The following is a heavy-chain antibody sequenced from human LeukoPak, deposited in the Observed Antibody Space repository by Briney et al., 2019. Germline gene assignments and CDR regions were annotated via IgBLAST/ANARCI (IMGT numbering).Heavy chain of an antibody. Sequence: GGSLRLSCAASGFTFSKYAMSWVRQAPGKGLEWVSAISGSDGTTYYADSVKGRFTISRDNSKNTLYLQMNSLRAEDTAVYYCARGEAVAFDYWGQGTLVTVSS. V-gene: IGHV3-23*01. CDR2: ISGSDGTT. CDR1: GFTFSKYA. J-gene: IGHJ4*02. D-gene: IGHD6-19*01. CDR3: ARGEAVAFDY.